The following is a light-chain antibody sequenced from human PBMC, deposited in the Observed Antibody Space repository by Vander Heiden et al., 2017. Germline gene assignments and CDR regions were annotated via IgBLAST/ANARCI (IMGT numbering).Light chain of an antibody. Sequence: DIVMTQSPDYLAVSLGERATINCKSSQSVLYSSNNKNYLAWYQQKPGQPPKLLIYWASTRESGVPDRLSGSGSGTDFTLTISSLQAEDVAVYYCQQYDSTPLTFGGGTKVXIK. J-gene: IGKJ4*01. CDR3: QQYDSTPLT. V-gene: IGKV4-1*01. CDR2: WAS. CDR1: QSVLYSSNNKNY.